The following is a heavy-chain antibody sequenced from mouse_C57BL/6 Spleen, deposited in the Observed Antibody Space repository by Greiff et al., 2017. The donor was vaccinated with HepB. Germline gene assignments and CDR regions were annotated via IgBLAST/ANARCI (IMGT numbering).Heavy chain of an antibody. D-gene: IGHD2-1*01. CDR2: INPYNGGT. CDR3: ARRGIYYGIRGVDCDY. V-gene: IGHV1-19*01. J-gene: IGHJ2*01. Sequence: EVQLQQSGPVLVKPGASVKMSCKASGYTFTDYYMNWVKQSHGKSLEWIGVINPYNGGTSYNQKFKGKATLTVDKSSSTAYMELNSLTSEDSAVYYCARRGIYYGIRGVDCDYWGQGTTLTVSS. CDR1: GYTFTDYY.